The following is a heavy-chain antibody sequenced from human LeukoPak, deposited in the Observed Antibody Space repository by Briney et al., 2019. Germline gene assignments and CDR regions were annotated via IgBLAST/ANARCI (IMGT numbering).Heavy chain of an antibody. D-gene: IGHD3-9*01. V-gene: IGHV1-46*02. J-gene: IGHJ4*02. Sequence: ASVKVSCKACGDMFNTHYMHWVRQAPGEGLEWMGMINPSGRPRYAQKFQGRVTMNRDTSTSTVSMELSSLRSDDTAVYYCARTVYDILSGLDYWGQGTLVTVSS. CDR2: INPSGRP. CDR1: GDMFNTHY. CDR3: ARTVYDILSGLDY.